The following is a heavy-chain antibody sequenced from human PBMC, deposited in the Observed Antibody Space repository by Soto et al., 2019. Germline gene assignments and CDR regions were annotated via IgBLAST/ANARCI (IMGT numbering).Heavy chain of an antibody. V-gene: IGHV4-34*01. J-gene: IGHJ4*02. Sequence: QVQLQQWGAGLLKPSETLSLTCAVYGGSFSGYYWSWIRQPPGKGLEWIGEINHSGSTNYNPSLKSRVTISVDTSNNQISLKLRSVTAADTAVYYCGRVGFYWGQGTLVTVSS. CDR2: INHSGST. CDR3: GRVGFY. CDR1: GGSFSGYY.